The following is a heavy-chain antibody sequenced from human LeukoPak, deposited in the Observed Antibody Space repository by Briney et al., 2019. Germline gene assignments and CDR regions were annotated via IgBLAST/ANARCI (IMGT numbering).Heavy chain of an antibody. V-gene: IGHV3-30*04. J-gene: IGHJ4*02. CDR2: ISYDSSQK. D-gene: IGHD3-16*02. CDR3: GYTNNFYH. CDR1: GFNFRDDT. Sequence: GGSLRLSCAASGFNFRDDTMHWVRQAPGRGLEWVAVISYDSSQKYYVDFVQGRFTISRDNSKNTLSLHMNSLRAEDTALYYCGYTNNFYHWGQGALVVVSA.